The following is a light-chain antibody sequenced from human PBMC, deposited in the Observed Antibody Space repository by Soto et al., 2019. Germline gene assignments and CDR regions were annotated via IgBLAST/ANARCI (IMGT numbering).Light chain of an antibody. CDR3: CSYAGSSTYV. CDR1: SSDIGGSGL. J-gene: IGLJ1*01. CDR2: ETK. Sequence: QSALTQPASVSGSPGQSITISCTGTSSDIGGSGLVSWYQFHPGKAPKLLIYETKKRPSGIPSRFSGSKSGNTASLTISGLQAEDEAEYSCCSYAGSSTYVFGTGTKVTVL. V-gene: IGLV2-23*01.